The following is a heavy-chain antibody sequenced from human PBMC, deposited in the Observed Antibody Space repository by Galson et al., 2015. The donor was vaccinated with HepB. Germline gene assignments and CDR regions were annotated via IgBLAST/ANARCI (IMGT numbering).Heavy chain of an antibody. CDR2: INHSGST. J-gene: IGHJ6*02. CDR3: ARGPTRYCSSTSCYTGRYYYGMDV. CDR1: GGSFSGYY. V-gene: IGHV4-34*01. Sequence: SETLSLTCAVYGGSFSGYYWSWIRQPPGKGLEWIGEINHSGSTNYNPSLKSRVTISVDTSKNQFSLKLSSVTAADTAVYYCARGPTRYCSSTSCYTGRYYYGMDVWGQGTTVTVSS. D-gene: IGHD2-2*02.